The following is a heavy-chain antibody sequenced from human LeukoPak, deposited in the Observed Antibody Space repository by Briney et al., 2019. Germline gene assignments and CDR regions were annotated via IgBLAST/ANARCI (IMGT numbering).Heavy chain of an antibody. Sequence: GGSLRLSCAASGFTFSSYGMHWVRQAPGKGLEWVSYITSSGRTMYYADSVRGRFTISRDNAKNSLYLEMNSLRAEDTAVYYCARDPEDGDIDYWGQGTLVTVSS. CDR3: ARDPEDGDIDY. CDR1: GFTFSSYG. D-gene: IGHD5-24*01. J-gene: IGHJ4*02. V-gene: IGHV3-48*04. CDR2: ITSSGRTM.